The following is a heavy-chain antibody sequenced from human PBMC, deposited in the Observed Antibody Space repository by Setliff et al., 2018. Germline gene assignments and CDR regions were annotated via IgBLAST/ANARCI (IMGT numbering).Heavy chain of an antibody. CDR1: GYIFTSYG. CDR3: AALRVVTNSPTSYYYYMDV. J-gene: IGHJ6*03. CDR2: IIPFFRTA. Sequence: VKVSCKASGYIFTSYGFSWVRQAPGQGLEWMGGIIPFFRTANYAQNFQDRVTITTDKTTSTAFMELSSLRSEDTAVYYCAALRVVTNSPTSYYYYMDVWGEGTTVTVSS. V-gene: IGHV1-69*05. D-gene: IGHD2-21*02.